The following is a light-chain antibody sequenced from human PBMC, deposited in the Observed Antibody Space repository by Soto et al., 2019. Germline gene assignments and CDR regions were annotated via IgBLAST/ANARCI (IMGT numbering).Light chain of an antibody. CDR2: KTS. V-gene: IGKV1-5*03. CDR1: QRISSW. CDR3: QQYNIYPYS. Sequence: DIPMTQSPSTLSAAVGDRVTITCRASQRISSWLAWYQQKPGKAPKLLIYKTSSLESGVPSRFSASGSGTEFTLTISSLQPDDFATYYCQQYNIYPYSFGQGTKLEI. J-gene: IGKJ2*03.